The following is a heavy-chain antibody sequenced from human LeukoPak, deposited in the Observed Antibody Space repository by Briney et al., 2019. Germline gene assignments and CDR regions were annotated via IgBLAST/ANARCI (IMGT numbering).Heavy chain of an antibody. Sequence: GGSLSLSCAASGFTFSDHYMDWVRQAPGKGLEWVGRTRNKANSYTTEYAASVKDRFTISRDDSKNSLYLQMNSLKTEDTAVYYCARTIPYSGSSPTAFDYWGQGTLVTVSS. D-gene: IGHD1-26*01. CDR3: ARTIPYSGSSPTAFDY. V-gene: IGHV3-72*01. CDR2: TRNKANSYTT. J-gene: IGHJ4*02. CDR1: GFTFSDHY.